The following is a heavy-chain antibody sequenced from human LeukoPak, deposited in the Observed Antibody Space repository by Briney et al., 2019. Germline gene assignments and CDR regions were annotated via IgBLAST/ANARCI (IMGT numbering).Heavy chain of an antibody. V-gene: IGHV4-30-4*01. CDR1: GGSISSGDYY. Sequence: PSETLSLTCTVSGGSISSGDYYWSWIRQPPGKGLEWIGYIYYRGSTYYNPSLKSRVTISVDRSKNQFSLKLSSVTAADTAVYYCARDRIAAAWPETGYWGQGTLVTVSS. CDR3: ARDRIAAAWPETGY. CDR2: IYYRGST. J-gene: IGHJ4*02. D-gene: IGHD6-13*01.